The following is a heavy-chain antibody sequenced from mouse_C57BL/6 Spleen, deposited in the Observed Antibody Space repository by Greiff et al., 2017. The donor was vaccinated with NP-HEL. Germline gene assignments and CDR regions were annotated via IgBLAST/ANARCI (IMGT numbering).Heavy chain of an antibody. CDR3: TREGYYYGFDY. CDR1: GFTFSSYA. D-gene: IGHD1-1*01. J-gene: IGHJ2*01. Sequence: EVKLVESGEGLVKPGGSLKLSCAASGFTFSSYAMSWVRQTPEKRLEGVAYISSGGDYIYYADTVKGRFTISRDNARNTLYLQMSSLKSEDTAMYYCTREGYYYGFDYWGQGTTLTVSS. V-gene: IGHV5-9-1*02. CDR2: ISSGGDYI.